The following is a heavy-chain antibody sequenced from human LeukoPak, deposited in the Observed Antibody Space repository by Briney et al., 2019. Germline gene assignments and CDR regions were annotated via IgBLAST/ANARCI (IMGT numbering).Heavy chain of an antibody. CDR1: GGSFSGYY. Sequence: SETLSLTCAVYGGSFSGYYWSWIRQPPGKGLEWIGEINHSGSTNYNPSLKSRVTISVDTSKNQFSLKLSSVTAADTAVYYCARGSTIAVAGIDCWGQGTLVTVSS. CDR3: ARGSTIAVAGIDC. J-gene: IGHJ4*02. V-gene: IGHV4-34*01. CDR2: INHSGST. D-gene: IGHD6-19*01.